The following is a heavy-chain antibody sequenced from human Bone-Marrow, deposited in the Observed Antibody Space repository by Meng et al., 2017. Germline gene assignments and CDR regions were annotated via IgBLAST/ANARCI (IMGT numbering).Heavy chain of an antibody. V-gene: IGHV4-61*02. J-gene: IGHJ3*02. CDR3: TRIDYFSSEYWNDAFDI. CDR2: THSSGRT. CDR1: GGSISSGSHH. Sequence: SETLSLTCTVSGGSISSGSHHWSWSRQPAGKGLEWIGRTHSSGRTNYNPSLKSRVTISTDTSNNQFSLKLTSVTPAGTAVYYCTRIDYFSSEYWNDAFDIWGQGTVVTVSS. D-gene: IGHD2/OR15-2a*01.